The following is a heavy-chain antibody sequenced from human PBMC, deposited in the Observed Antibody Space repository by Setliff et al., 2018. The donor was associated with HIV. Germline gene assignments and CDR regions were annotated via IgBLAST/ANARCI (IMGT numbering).Heavy chain of an antibody. Sequence: SETLSLTCAVYGGSVSGHYWGWFRQPPGKGLEWIGEVTPSGDTNYIPSLKSRVTMSLDTSKNQFSLNLNSVTAADTAVYYCSNWNTTVDADSWGQGTLVTVSS. CDR1: GGSVSGHY. CDR2: VTPSGDT. CDR3: SNWNTTVDADS. V-gene: IGHV4-34*01. J-gene: IGHJ4*02. D-gene: IGHD1-1*01.